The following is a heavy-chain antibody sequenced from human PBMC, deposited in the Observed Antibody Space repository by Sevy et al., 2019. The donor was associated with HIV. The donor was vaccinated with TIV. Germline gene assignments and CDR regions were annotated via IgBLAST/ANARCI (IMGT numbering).Heavy chain of an antibody. CDR1: GITLTPYW. CDR3: SRGLYYYDMRGHQEPGDY. D-gene: IGHD3-22*01. Sequence: GGSLRFSCAASGITLTPYWMHWVRQVPGKGLVWVSRINSDGSSTSYAESVKGRFTISRDNGKNTLYLQMKSLRVEDTAVYFCSRGLYYYDMRGHQEPGDYWGQGVLVTVSS. CDR2: INSDGSST. J-gene: IGHJ4*02. V-gene: IGHV3-74*01.